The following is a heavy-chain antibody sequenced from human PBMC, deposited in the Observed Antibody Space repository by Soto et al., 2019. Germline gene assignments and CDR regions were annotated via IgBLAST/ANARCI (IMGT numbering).Heavy chain of an antibody. CDR2: IYSGGST. D-gene: IGHD6-13*01. J-gene: IGHJ6*02. Sequence: EVQLVESGGGLIQPGGSLRLSCAASGFTVSSNYMSWVRQAPGKGLEWVSVIYSGGSTYYADSVKGRFTISRDNSKNTLYLQMNSLRAEDTAVYYCARLAAAGDTGEDYYYGMDVWGQGTTVTVSS. CDR3: ARLAAAGDTGEDYYYGMDV. CDR1: GFTVSSNY. V-gene: IGHV3-53*01.